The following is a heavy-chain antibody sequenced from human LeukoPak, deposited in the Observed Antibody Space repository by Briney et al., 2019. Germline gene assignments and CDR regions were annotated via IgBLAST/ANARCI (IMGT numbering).Heavy chain of an antibody. V-gene: IGHV4-30-2*01. J-gene: IGHJ3*02. Sequence: TSETLSLTCAVSGGSISSGGYSWSWIRQPPGKGLEWIGYIYHSGSTYYNPSLKSRVTISVDTSKNQFSLKLSSVTAADTAVYYCARTYGSGAFDIWGQGTMVTVSS. CDR3: ARTYGSGAFDI. D-gene: IGHD4-17*01. CDR1: GGSISSGGYS. CDR2: IYHSGST.